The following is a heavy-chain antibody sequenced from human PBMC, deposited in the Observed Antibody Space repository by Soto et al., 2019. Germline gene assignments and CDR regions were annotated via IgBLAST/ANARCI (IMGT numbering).Heavy chain of an antibody. Sequence: ASVKVSCKASGYTFTSYAMHWVRQAPGQRLEWMGWINAGNGNTKYSQKFQGRVTITRDTSASTAYMELSSLRSEDTAVYYCASDSGLHLGELSPRFDYWGQGTLVTVSS. J-gene: IGHJ4*02. CDR1: GYTFTSYA. V-gene: IGHV1-3*01. D-gene: IGHD3-16*02. CDR3: ASDSGLHLGELSPRFDY. CDR2: INAGNGNT.